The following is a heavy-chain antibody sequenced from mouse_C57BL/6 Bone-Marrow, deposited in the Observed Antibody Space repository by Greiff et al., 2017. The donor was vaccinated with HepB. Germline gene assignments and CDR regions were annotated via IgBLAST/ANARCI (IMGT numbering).Heavy chain of an antibody. CDR1: GFTFTDYY. CDR3: ARYGNYERAMDY. D-gene: IGHD1-1*01. Sequence: DVMLVESGGGLVQPGGSLSLSCAASGFTFTDYYMSWVRQPPGKALEWLGFIRNKANGYTTEYSASVKGRFTISRDNSQSILYLQMNALRAEDSATYYCARYGNYERAMDYWGQGTSVTVSS. CDR2: IRNKANGYTT. J-gene: IGHJ4*01. V-gene: IGHV7-3*01.